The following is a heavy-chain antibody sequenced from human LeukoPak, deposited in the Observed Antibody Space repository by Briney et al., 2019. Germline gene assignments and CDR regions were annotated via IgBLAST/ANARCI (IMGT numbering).Heavy chain of an antibody. Sequence: ASVKVSCKATSRISWVRQAPGQGLEWMGWIGTYGGVTYYAQKFQGRITVTPDTSTSTVYMEMRNLRSDDTAVYYCARDLWNFYDDSGYNRDFDSWGQGTLVTVSS. J-gene: IGHJ5*01. CDR3: ARDLWNFYDDSGYNRDFDS. V-gene: IGHV1-18*01. CDR2: IGTYGGVT. D-gene: IGHD3-22*01. CDR1: TSR.